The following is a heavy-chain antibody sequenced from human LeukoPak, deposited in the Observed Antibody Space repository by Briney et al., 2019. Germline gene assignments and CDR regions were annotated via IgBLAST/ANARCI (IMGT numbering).Heavy chain of an antibody. CDR3: ARRSYNSPFRY. J-gene: IGHJ4*02. V-gene: IGHV4-39*02. Sequence: SETLSLTCTVSGGSISSSSYYWGWIRQPPGKGLEWIGSIYYSGSTYYNPSLKSRVTISVDTSKDHYSLNLRSVTAADTAVYYCARRSYNSPFRYWGQGTPVTVSS. D-gene: IGHD5-24*01. CDR1: GGSISSSSYY. CDR2: IYYSGST.